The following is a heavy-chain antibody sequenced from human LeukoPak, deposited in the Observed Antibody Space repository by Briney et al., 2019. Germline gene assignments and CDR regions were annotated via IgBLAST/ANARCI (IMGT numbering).Heavy chain of an antibody. Sequence: GGSLRLSCAASGFTFSSYAMSWVRQAPGKGLEWVSAISGSGGSTYYADSAKGRFTISRDNSKNTLYLQMNSLRAEDTAVYYCAKDPRGYSYGYADYWGQGTLVTVSS. CDR1: GFTFSSYA. V-gene: IGHV3-23*01. J-gene: IGHJ4*02. D-gene: IGHD5-18*01. CDR3: AKDPRGYSYGYADY. CDR2: ISGSGGST.